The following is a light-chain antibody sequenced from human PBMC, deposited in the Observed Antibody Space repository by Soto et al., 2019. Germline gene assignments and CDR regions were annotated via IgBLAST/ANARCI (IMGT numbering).Light chain of an antibody. CDR2: GAS. CDR1: QRVSSN. Sequence: EIVMTQSPATLSVSPGERATLSCRASQRVSSNLAWYQQKPGQAPRLLIYGASTRATGIPARFSGSGSETEFTLTISSLQSEDFAVYYCQQYNNWPPWTFGQGTKVVIK. J-gene: IGKJ1*01. V-gene: IGKV3-15*01. CDR3: QQYNNWPPWT.